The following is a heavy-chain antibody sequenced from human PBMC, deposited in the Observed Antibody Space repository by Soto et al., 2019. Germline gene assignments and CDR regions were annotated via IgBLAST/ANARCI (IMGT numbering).Heavy chain of an antibody. Sequence: QVQLVESGGGVVQPGRSLRLSCAASGFTFSSYGMHWVRQAPGKGLEWVAVIWYDGSNKYYADSVKGRFTISRDNSKNTLYLQMNSLRAEDTAVYYCARWGGYGYYYYYGMDVWGQGTTVTVSS. V-gene: IGHV3-33*01. J-gene: IGHJ6*02. CDR1: GFTFSSYG. CDR2: IWYDGSNK. CDR3: ARWGGYGYYYYYGMDV. D-gene: IGHD3-16*01.